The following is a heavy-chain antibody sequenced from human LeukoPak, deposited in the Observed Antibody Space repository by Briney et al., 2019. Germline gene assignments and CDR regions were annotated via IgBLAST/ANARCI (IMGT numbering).Heavy chain of an antibody. Sequence: ASVKVSCKASGYTFTGYYMHWVRQAPGQGLEWMGWINPNSGGTNYAQKFQGRVTMTRDTSISTAYMELSRLRSDDTAVYYCARTDDRSGYINWFDPWGPGTLVTVSS. J-gene: IGHJ5*02. CDR3: ARTDDRSGYINWFDP. CDR1: GYTFTGYY. D-gene: IGHD3-3*01. V-gene: IGHV1-2*02. CDR2: INPNSGGT.